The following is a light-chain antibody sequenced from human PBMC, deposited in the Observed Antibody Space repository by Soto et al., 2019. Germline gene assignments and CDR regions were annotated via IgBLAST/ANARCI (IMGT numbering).Light chain of an antibody. Sequence: QSALTQPPSASGSPGQSVTISCTGTSSDIGASNYVSWYQQHPGKAPRLVIYEVSKRPSGVPDRFSGSRSGNTASLTVSGLQAEDEADYYCSSYAGSNNVVFGGGTKLT. CDR2: EVS. V-gene: IGLV2-8*01. CDR3: SSYAGSNNVV. J-gene: IGLJ3*02. CDR1: SSDIGASNY.